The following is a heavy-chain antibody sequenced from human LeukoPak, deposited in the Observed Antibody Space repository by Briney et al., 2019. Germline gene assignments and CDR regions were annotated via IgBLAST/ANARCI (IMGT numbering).Heavy chain of an antibody. J-gene: IGHJ4*02. CDR2: IYYTGTT. CDR1: GASISNSSDY. V-gene: IGHV4-39*07. CDR3: ARVVAVAGTFPDS. D-gene: IGHD6-19*01. Sequence: PSETLSLTCIVSGASISNSSDYWGRIRQPPGKGLEWIGNIYYTGTTYYAPSLKSRVTISIDTSKSQFSLKVSSVTAADTAVYFCARVVAVAGTFPDSWGQGTLVTVSS.